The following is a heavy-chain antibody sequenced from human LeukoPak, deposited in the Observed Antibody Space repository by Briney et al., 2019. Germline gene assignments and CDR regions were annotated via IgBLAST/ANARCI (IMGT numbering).Heavy chain of an antibody. CDR3: AREQWELGIDT. CDR2: IYHSGST. V-gene: IGHV4-4*02. Sequence: SVTLSLTCAVSGGSISSSNWWSWVRQPPGKWLGWIGEIYHSGSTNYNPSLNSRVTISVDKSKNQVSLKLSSVTTADPAVYYCAREQWELGIDTWGQGTMVTVSS. J-gene: IGHJ3*02. CDR1: GGSISSSNW. D-gene: IGHD1-26*01.